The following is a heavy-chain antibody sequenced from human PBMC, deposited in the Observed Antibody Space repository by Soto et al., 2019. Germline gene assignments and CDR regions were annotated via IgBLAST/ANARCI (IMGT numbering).Heavy chain of an antibody. Sequence: GGSLRLSCAASGFTFSSYAMHWVRQAPGKGLEWVAVISYGGSNKYYADSVKGRFTISRDNSKNTLYLQMNSLRAEDTAVYYCARAKEWAPDYWGQGTLVTVSS. CDR3: ARAKEWAPDY. J-gene: IGHJ4*02. V-gene: IGHV3-30-3*01. CDR2: ISYGGSNK. D-gene: IGHD3-3*01. CDR1: GFTFSSYA.